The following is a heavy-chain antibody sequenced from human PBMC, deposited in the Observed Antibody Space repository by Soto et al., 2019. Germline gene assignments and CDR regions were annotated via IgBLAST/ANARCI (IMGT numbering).Heavy chain of an antibody. CDR1: GFTFSSYA. D-gene: IGHD6-13*01. CDR3: VKGWCIIQAAGFDY. V-gene: IGHV3-23*01. Sequence: EVQLLESGGGLVQPGGSLRLSCAASGFTFSSYAMSWVRQAPGKGLEWVSVISGSGGSTYYADSVKGRFTISRDNSKNTMYLQMNSLRAWDKGVYYCVKGWCIIQAAGFDYWGQGAPVTVSS. CDR2: ISGSGGST. J-gene: IGHJ4*02.